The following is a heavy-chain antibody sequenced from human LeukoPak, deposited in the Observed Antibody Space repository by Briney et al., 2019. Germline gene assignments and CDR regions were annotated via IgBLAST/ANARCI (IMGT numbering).Heavy chain of an antibody. V-gene: IGHV1-69*13. CDR3: ARVGQQLVRSDDY. J-gene: IGHJ4*02. D-gene: IGHD6-13*01. CDR1: GGTFSSYA. Sequence: GASVKVSRKASGGTFSSYAISWVRQAPGQGLEWMGGIIPIFGTANYAQKFQGGVTITADESTSTAYMELSSLRSEDTAVYYCARVGQQLVRSDDYWGQGTLVTVSS. CDR2: IIPIFGTA.